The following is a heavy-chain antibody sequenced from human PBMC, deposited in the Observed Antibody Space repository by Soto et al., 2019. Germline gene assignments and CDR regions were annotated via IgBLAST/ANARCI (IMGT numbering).Heavy chain of an antibody. CDR2: IKQDGSDK. D-gene: IGHD3-22*01. CDR3: PRDHYDSSGYYGDAFDI. J-gene: IGHJ3*02. CDR1: GFTFSSYW. Sequence: GASMRLSCAASGFTFSSYWMSWFRPAPGKGLEWVANIKQDGSDKYYVDSVKGRFTISRDNAKNSLYRQMNSLRAEDTAVYYCPRDHYDSSGYYGDAFDIWGQGTMVTVSS. V-gene: IGHV3-7*01.